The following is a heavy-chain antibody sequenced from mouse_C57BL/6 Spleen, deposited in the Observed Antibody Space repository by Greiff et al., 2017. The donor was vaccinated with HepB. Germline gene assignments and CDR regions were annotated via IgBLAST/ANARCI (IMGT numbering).Heavy chain of an antibody. Sequence: EVMLVESGPVLVKPGASVKMSCKASGYTFTDYYMNWVKQSHGKSLEWIGVINPYNGGTSYNQKFKGKATLTVDKSSSTAYMELNSLTSEDSAVYYCAREIQRGFDYWGQGTTLTVSS. CDR1: GYTFTDYY. V-gene: IGHV1-19*01. CDR2: INPYNGGT. CDR3: AREIQRGFDY. J-gene: IGHJ2*01.